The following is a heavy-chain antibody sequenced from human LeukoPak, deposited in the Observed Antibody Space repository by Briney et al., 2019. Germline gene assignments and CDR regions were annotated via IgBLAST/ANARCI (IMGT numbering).Heavy chain of an antibody. V-gene: IGHV4-59*12. J-gene: IGHJ5*02. CDR2: IYYSGST. CDR3: ARSLFSSSWFDP. CDR1: GGSISSYY. D-gene: IGHD6-13*01. Sequence: SETLSFTCTVSGGSISSYYWSWIRQPPGKGLEWIGYIYYSGSTNYNPSLKSRVTISVDTSKNQFSLKLSSVTAADTAVYYCARSLFSSSWFDPWGQGTLVTVSS.